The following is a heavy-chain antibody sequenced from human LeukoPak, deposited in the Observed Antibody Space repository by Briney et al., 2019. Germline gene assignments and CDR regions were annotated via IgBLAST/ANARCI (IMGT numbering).Heavy chain of an antibody. CDR1: GGSISSSSYH. CDR2: IYYSGST. J-gene: IGHJ4*02. D-gene: IGHD5-18*01. V-gene: IGHV4-39*01. CDR3: ARQPLSRRLPQPDY. Sequence: SETLSLTCTVSGGSISSSSYHWGWIRQPPGKGLEWIGSIYYSGSTYYNPSLKSRVTISVDTSKNQFSLKLSSVTAADTAVYYCARQPLSRRLPQPDYWGQGTLVTVSS.